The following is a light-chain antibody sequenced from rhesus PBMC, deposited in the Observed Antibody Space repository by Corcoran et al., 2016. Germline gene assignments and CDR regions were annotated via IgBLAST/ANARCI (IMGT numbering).Light chain of an antibody. Sequence: EIVMTQSPATLSLSPGETATLSCRASQSVGSYLAWYQQKPGQAPKLLVHSAYFRATGIPDRFSGSGSRTDFTLTISSLGPGDVGVYHCQQYNDLLPTFGQGTKVEIK. CDR3: QQYNDLLPT. J-gene: IGKJ1*01. CDR2: SAY. V-gene: IGKV3-40*03. CDR1: QSVGSY.